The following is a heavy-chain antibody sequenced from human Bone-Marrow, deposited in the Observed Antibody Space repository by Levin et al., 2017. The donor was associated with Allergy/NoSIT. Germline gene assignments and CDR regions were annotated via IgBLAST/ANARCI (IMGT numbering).Heavy chain of an antibody. D-gene: IGHD3-10*01. CDR3: ARDAGTIRELYGFDI. J-gene: IGHJ3*02. CDR1: GGSISSDGYY. V-gene: IGHV4-31*03. CDR2: IYYSGST. Sequence: SQTLSLTCTVSGGSISSDGYYWSWIRQHPGKGLEWIGYIYYSGSTNYNPSLKSRVTISVDTSKNQFSLKLRSVTAADTAVYYCARDAGTIRELYGFDIWGQGTMVTVSS.